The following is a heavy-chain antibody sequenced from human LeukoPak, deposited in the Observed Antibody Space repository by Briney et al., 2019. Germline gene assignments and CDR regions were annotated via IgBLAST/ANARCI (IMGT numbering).Heavy chain of an antibody. J-gene: IGHJ4*02. CDR2: FDPEDGET. CDR1: VYTLTELS. V-gene: IGHV1-24*01. D-gene: IGHD6-19*01. CDR3: ATGLGGYVDY. Sequence: ASVKISCKVSVYTLTELSMHGVRHAPGKGLEWRGVFDPEDGETIYAQKFQGSVTMTEDTSTATAYLELSSLRSEDTAVYYCATGLGGYVDYWGQGTLVTVSS.